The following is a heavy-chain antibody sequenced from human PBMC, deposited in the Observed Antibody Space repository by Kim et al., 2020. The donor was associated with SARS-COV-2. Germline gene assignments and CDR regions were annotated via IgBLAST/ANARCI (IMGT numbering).Heavy chain of an antibody. Sequence: PSLKSRVPISVDTSKNQFSLKLSSVTAADTAVYYCARDPYYYGSGSPDYWGQGTLVTVSS. V-gene: IGHV4-34*01. J-gene: IGHJ4*02. CDR3: ARDPYYYGSGSPDY. D-gene: IGHD3-10*01.